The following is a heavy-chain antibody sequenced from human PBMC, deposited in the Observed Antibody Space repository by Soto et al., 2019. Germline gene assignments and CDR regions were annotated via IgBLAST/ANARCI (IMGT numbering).Heavy chain of an antibody. D-gene: IGHD6-13*01. Sequence: ASVKVSCKASGYSFASYAMQWVRQAPGQRLEWMGWINAGNGNTKYSQKFQGRVTITRDTSASTAYMELSSLRSEDTAVYYCARAPGEPGIAEYWGQGTLVTVSS. CDR3: ARAPGEPGIAEY. CDR2: INAGNGNT. CDR1: GYSFASYA. J-gene: IGHJ4*02. V-gene: IGHV1-3*01.